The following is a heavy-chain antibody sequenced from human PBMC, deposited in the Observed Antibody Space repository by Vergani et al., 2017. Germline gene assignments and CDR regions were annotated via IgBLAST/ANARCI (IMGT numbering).Heavy chain of an antibody. J-gene: IGHJ2*01. CDR2: IYTSGSN. Sequence: QVQLQESGPGLVKPSQTLSLTCTVSGGSISSGSYYWSWLRQPAGKGLEWIGRIYTSGSNNYNPSLKSRVTISVDTSKNHFYLMLSSVTAAYTAVYYCAKLGGSSWTCYFDLWGRGSLVTVSS. CDR1: GGSISSGSYY. CDR3: AKLGGSSWTCYFDL. V-gene: IGHV4-61*02. D-gene: IGHD6-13*01.